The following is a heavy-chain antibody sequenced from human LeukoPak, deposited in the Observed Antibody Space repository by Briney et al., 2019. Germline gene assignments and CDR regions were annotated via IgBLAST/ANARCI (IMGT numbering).Heavy chain of an antibody. CDR2: IYHSGST. D-gene: IGHD3-3*01. Sequence: SETLSLTCTVSGGSISSGGYYWSWIRQPPGKGLEWIGYIYHSGSTYYNPSLKSRVTISVDRSKNQFSLKLGSVTAADTAVYYCAADFWSGPGALDIWGQGTMVTVSS. V-gene: IGHV4-30-2*01. J-gene: IGHJ3*02. CDR3: AADFWSGPGALDI. CDR1: GGSISSGGYY.